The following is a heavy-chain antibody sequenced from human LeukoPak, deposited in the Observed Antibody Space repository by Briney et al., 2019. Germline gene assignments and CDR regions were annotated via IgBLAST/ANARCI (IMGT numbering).Heavy chain of an antibody. J-gene: IGHJ4*02. CDR1: GGSISSYY. V-gene: IGHV4-4*07. CDR3: ARTYGSGSYPKRYFDY. Sequence: PSETLSLTCTVSGGSISSYYWTWIPQPAGKGLEWIGRIYPSGSTNYNPSLKSRVTMSADTSKNQFSLKLDSMTAADTAVYYCARTYGSGSYPKRYFDYWGQGTLVTVSS. CDR2: IYPSGST. D-gene: IGHD3-10*01.